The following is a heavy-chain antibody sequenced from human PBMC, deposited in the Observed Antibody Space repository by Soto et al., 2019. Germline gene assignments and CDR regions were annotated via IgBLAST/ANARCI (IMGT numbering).Heavy chain of an antibody. D-gene: IGHD2-21*02. V-gene: IGHV6-1*01. CDR3: VGVTVFRGMEV. J-gene: IGHJ6*02. CDR2: TYYRSNWNN. Sequence: SQTLSLTCAISGARVSSDTSAWIWIRQSPSRGLEWLGRTYYRSNWNNDYALSVKSRITISPETSQNQFSLDLDSVAPEDSAVSKRVGVTVFRGMEVWPQGDSV. CDR1: GARVSSDTSA.